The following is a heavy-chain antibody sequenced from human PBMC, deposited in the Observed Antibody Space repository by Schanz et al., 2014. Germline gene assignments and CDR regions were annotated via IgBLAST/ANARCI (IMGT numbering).Heavy chain of an antibody. V-gene: IGHV1-69*09. J-gene: IGHJ4*02. CDR2: IIPILGIP. CDR1: GYTFTNFY. Sequence: QVQLVQSGTEVKKPGASVKVSCKASGYTFTNFYIHWVRQARGQGLEWMGRIIPILGIPNYAQKFQGRVTFTADKSTSTAYMELSSLRSEDTAVYYCASSGAGYSSSWDFDYWGQGTLVTVSS. CDR3: ASSGAGYSSSWDFDY. D-gene: IGHD6-13*01.